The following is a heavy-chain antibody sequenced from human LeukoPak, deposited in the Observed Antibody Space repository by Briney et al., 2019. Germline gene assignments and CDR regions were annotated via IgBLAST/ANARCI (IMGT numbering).Heavy chain of an antibody. Sequence: GASVKVSCKASGYTFTSYGISWVRQAPGQGLEWMGWISAYNGNTNYAQKLQGRVTMTTDTSTSTAYMELRSLRSDDTAVYCCARDYRYDILTGYSPMRYWGQGTLVTVSS. J-gene: IGHJ4*02. CDR1: GYTFTSYG. D-gene: IGHD3-9*01. CDR2: ISAYNGNT. V-gene: IGHV1-18*01. CDR3: ARDYRYDILTGYSPMRY.